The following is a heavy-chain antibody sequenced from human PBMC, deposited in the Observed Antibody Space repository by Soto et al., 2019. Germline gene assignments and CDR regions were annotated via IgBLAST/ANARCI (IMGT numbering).Heavy chain of an antibody. D-gene: IGHD3-16*01. CDR1: GYTFTSYD. Sequence: ASVKVSCKASGYTFTSYDINWVRQATGQGLEWMGWMNPNSGNTGYAQKFQGRVTMTRNTSISTAYMELSSLRSEDTAVYYCARLFKDVWGSIPPDASDIWGKGTMLTVSS. V-gene: IGHV1-8*01. CDR3: ARLFKDVWGSIPPDASDI. CDR2: MNPNSGNT. J-gene: IGHJ3*02.